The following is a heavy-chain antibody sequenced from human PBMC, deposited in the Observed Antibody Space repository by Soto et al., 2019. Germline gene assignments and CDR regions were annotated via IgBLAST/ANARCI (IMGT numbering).Heavy chain of an antibody. CDR2: ISYDGSNK. J-gene: IGHJ4*02. CDR1: GFTFSSYA. CDR3: ARDRIQLWRAFDY. V-gene: IGHV3-30-3*01. D-gene: IGHD5-18*01. Sequence: PGGSLRLSCAASGFTFSSYAMHWVRQAPGKGLEWVAVISYDGSNKYYADSVKGRFTISRDNSKNTLYLQMNSLRAEDTAVYYCARDRIQLWRAFDYWGQGTLVTVSS.